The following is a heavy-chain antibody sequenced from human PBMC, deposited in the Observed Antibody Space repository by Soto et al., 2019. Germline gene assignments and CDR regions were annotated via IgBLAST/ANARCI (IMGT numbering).Heavy chain of an antibody. CDR2: IYYSGST. CDR3: ARQENYDFWSGYGSFDY. CDR1: GGSISSSSYY. Sequence: SETLSLTCTVSGGSISSSSYYWGWIRQPPGKGLEWIGSIYYSGSTYYNPSLKSRVTISVDTSKNQFSLKLSSVTAADTAVYYCARQENYDFWSGYGSFDYWGQGTLVTVSS. D-gene: IGHD3-3*01. J-gene: IGHJ4*02. V-gene: IGHV4-39*01.